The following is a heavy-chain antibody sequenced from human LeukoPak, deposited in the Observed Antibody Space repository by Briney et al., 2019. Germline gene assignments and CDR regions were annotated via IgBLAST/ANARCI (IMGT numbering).Heavy chain of an antibody. CDR3: AKLGYCSSTSCFFFDY. D-gene: IGHD2-2*01. J-gene: IGHJ4*02. CDR1: GFTFSSSW. Sequence: GGSLRLSCAASGFTFSSSWMHWVRQAPGKGLVWVSRITRDGSSTTYADSVKGRFTTSRDNAKNTLYLQMNSLRAEDTAVYYCAKLGYCSSTSCFFFDYWGQGTLVTVSS. V-gene: IGHV3-74*01. CDR2: ITRDGSST.